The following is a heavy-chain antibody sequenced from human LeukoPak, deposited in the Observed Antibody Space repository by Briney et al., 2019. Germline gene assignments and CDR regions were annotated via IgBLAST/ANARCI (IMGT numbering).Heavy chain of an antibody. CDR1: GYTFTSYY. J-gene: IGHJ4*02. CDR3: ARVVRGYSGYDPFDY. Sequence: ASVKVSCKASGYTFTSYYMHWVRQAPGQGLEWMGWINPNSGGTNYAQKFQGRVTMTRDTSISTAYMELSRLRSDDTAVYYCARVVRGYSGYDPFDYWGQGTLVTVSS. CDR2: INPNSGGT. V-gene: IGHV1-2*02. D-gene: IGHD5-12*01.